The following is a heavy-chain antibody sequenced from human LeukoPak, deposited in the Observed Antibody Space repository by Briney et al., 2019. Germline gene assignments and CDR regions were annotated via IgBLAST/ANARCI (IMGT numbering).Heavy chain of an antibody. V-gene: IGHV4-59*02. CDR1: GGSVSTYH. CDR3: ARVRGGYDAIDH. D-gene: IGHD5-12*01. J-gene: IGHJ4*02. CDR2: SYYTGST. Sequence: PSETLSLTCTVSGGSVSTYHWGWIRQPPGKGLEWIGYSYYTGSTNYNPSLTGRVTISVDMSKNQFSLKLISVTAADTAVYHCARVRGGYDAIDHWGQGTLVIVSS.